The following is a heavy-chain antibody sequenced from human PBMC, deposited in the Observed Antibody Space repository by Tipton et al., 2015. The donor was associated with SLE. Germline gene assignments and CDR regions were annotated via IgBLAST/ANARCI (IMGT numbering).Heavy chain of an antibody. CDR1: GGSISSSSYY. Sequence: TLSLTCTVSGGSISSSSYYWGWIRQPPGKGLEWIGEINHSGSTNYNPSLKSRVTISVDTSKNQFSLKLSSVTAADTTVYYCARGVLGGSYPYWGQGTLVTVSS. V-gene: IGHV4-39*07. CDR3: ARGVLGGSYPY. D-gene: IGHD1-26*01. J-gene: IGHJ4*02. CDR2: INHSGST.